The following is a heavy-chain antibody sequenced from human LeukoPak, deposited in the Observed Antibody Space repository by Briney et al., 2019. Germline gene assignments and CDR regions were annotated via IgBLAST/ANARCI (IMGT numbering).Heavy chain of an antibody. V-gene: IGHV4-31*03. J-gene: IGHJ5*02. Sequence: SETLSLTCTVSGGSISSGGYYWSWIRQHPGKGLEWIGYIYYSGCTYYNPSLKSRVTISVDTSKNQFSLKLSSVTAADTAVYYCARGPNDFLTIFGVVSSNWFDPWGQGTLVTVSS. CDR2: IYYSGCT. D-gene: IGHD3-3*01. CDR3: ARGPNDFLTIFGVVSSNWFDP. CDR1: GGSISSGGYY.